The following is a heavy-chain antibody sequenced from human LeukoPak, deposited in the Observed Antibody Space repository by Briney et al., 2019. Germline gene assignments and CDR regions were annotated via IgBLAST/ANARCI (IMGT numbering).Heavy chain of an antibody. D-gene: IGHD3-10*02. CDR1: GYTFNNYF. Sequence: ASVKVSCKASGYTFNNYFISWVRQPPGQGLEWVGWISPHSHTTQYAEKVQGIVTMTTDTFTTPVYMELRSLRADDTAVYFCARGQTMYYWREGTPVTFSS. J-gene: IGHJ4*02. CDR3: ARGQTMYY. CDR2: ISPHSHTT. V-gene: IGHV1-18*01.